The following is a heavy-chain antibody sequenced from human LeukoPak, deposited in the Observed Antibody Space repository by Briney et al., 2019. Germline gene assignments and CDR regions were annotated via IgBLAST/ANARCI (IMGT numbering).Heavy chain of an antibody. CDR1: GGSISSYY. CDR3: ARGRRLEWLFTY. D-gene: IGHD3-3*01. V-gene: IGHV4-4*07. J-gene: IGHJ4*02. CDR2: IYTSGST. Sequence: SETLSLTCTVSGGSISSYYWSWIRQPAGKGLEWIGRIYTSGSTNYNPSLKSRVTISVDTSKNQFSLKLNSMTAADTAVYYCARGRRLEWLFTYWGQGTLVTVSS.